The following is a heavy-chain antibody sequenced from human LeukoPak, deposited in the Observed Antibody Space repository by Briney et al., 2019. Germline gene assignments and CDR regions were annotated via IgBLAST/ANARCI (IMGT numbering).Heavy chain of an antibody. CDR2: IRYDGSNK. V-gene: IGHV3-30*02. CDR1: GFTFSSYG. D-gene: IGHD3-10*01. J-gene: IGHJ5*02. CDR3: AREYGSGSSRRRFDP. Sequence: PGGSLRLSCAASGFTFSSYGMHWVRQAPGKGLEWVAFIRYDGSNKYYADSVKGRFTISRDNAENSLYLQMNSLRAEDTAVYYCAREYGSGSSRRRFDPWGQGTLVTVSS.